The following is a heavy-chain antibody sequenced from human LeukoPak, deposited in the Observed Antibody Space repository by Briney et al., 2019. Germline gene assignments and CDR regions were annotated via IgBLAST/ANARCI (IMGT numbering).Heavy chain of an antibody. V-gene: IGHV3-23*01. CDR3: AKDIVVVPAAIPGYFHH. Sequence: GGSLRLSCAASGFTFSSYAMSWVRQAPGKWLELVSAISGSGGSTYYADSVKGRFTISRDNSKNTLYLQMNSLRAEDTAVYYCAKDIVVVPAAIPGYFHHWGQGTLVTVSS. CDR2: ISGSGGST. CDR1: GFTFSSYA. J-gene: IGHJ1*01. D-gene: IGHD2-2*02.